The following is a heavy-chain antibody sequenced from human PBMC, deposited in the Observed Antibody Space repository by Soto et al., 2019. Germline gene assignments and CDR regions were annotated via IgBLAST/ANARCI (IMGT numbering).Heavy chain of an antibody. D-gene: IGHD6-13*01. CDR1: GFTFSSYG. V-gene: IGHV3-33*01. J-gene: IGHJ3*02. CDR3: ARAPTNPGIDAFDS. CDR2: IWYDGSNK. Sequence: QVQLVESGGGVVQPGRSLRLSCAASGFTFSSYGMHWVRQAPGKGLEWVAVIWYDGSNKYYADSVKGRFTISRDNSKNTLYLQMNSLRAEDTVVYYCARAPTNPGIDAFDSWGQGTMVTVSS.